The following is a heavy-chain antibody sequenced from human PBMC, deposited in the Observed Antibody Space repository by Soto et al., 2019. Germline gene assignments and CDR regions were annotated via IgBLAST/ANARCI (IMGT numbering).Heavy chain of an antibody. J-gene: IGHJ6*02. CDR1: GFTFSSYG. D-gene: IGHD1-26*01. V-gene: IGHV3-33*01. CDR2: IWYDGSNK. CDR3: AREVAAYYYYYGMDV. Sequence: QVQLVESGGGVVQPGRSLRLSCAASGFTFSSYGMHWVRQAPGKGLEWVAVIWYDGSNKYYADSVKGRFTISRDNSKNTLYLQMNSLRAEDTAVYYCAREVAAYYYYYGMDVWGQGTTVTVSS.